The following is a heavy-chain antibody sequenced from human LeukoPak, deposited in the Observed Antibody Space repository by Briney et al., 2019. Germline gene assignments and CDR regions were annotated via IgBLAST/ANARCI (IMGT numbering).Heavy chain of an antibody. D-gene: IGHD2-2*03. CDR1: GFTFSCCG. V-gene: IGHV3-30*03. Sequence: GGSLRLSCAASGFTFSCCGVHWVRQGPGKGLEWVAVISDDGSSKFYADSVKGRFTISRDNSKNTLFLQINSLRPEDTAVYYCARVDDLDAFDMWGQGTLVTVSS. CDR3: ARVDDLDAFDM. J-gene: IGHJ3*02. CDR2: ISDDGSSK.